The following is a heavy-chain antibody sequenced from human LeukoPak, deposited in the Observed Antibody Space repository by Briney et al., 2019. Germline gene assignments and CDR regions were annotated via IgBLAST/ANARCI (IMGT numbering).Heavy chain of an antibody. CDR3: AKTPRPSGPFDP. CDR1: GFTFSSYW. V-gene: IGHV3-74*01. Sequence: PGGSLRLSCAASGFTFSSYWMHWVRQAPGKGLVWVSHINSDGSSTTYADSVKGRFTISRDNAKNSLYLQMNSLRVEDTAVYYCAKTPRPSGPFDPWGQGTLVTVSS. D-gene: IGHD4-23*01. J-gene: IGHJ5*02. CDR2: INSDGSST.